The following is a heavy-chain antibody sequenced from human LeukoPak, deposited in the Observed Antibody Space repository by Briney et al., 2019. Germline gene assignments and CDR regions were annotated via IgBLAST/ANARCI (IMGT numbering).Heavy chain of an antibody. D-gene: IGHD2-2*01. Sequence: ASVKVSCKVSGYTLTELSMHWVRQAPGKGLEWMGGFDPEDGETIYAQKFQGRVTMTEDTSTDTAYMELSSLRSEDTAVYYCASVPYCSSTSCYGFQHWGQGTLVTVSS. J-gene: IGHJ1*01. V-gene: IGHV1-24*01. CDR1: GYTLTELS. CDR2: FDPEDGET. CDR3: ASVPYCSSTSCYGFQH.